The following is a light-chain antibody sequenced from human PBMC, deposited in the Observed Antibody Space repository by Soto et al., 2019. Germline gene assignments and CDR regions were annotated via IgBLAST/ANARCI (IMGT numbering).Light chain of an antibody. CDR2: KAS. CDR1: QSISSW. V-gene: IGKV1-5*03. CDR3: QQYNSYSRYT. Sequence: DIQMTQSPSTLSASVGDRVTITCRASQSISSWLAWYQQKPGKAPKLLIYKASSLESGVPSRFSGGGYGTEFTLTINSLQPDDFASYYCQQYNSYSRYTFGQGTKLEIK. J-gene: IGKJ2*01.